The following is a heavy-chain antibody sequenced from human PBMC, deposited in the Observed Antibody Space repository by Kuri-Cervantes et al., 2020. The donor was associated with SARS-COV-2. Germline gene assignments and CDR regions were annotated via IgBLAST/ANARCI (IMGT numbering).Heavy chain of an antibody. J-gene: IGHJ4*02. CDR1: GGSISSGGYS. Sequence: LSLTCAVSGGSISSGGYSWSWIRQPPGKGLEWIGYNYHGGSTYYNPSLKSRVTISVDTSKNQFSLKLNSATAADTAVYYCPLKFHGGDYYFDYWGQGTLVTVSS. V-gene: IGHV4-30-2*01. CDR2: NYHGGST. CDR3: PLKFHGGDYYFDY. D-gene: IGHD3-16*01.